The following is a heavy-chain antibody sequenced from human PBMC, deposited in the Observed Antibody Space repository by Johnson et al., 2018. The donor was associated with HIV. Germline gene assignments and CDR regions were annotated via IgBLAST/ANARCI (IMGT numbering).Heavy chain of an antibody. Sequence: VQLVESGGGVVQPGRSLRLSCAASGFTFSSSWMHWVCQAPGKGLECVSYISSSGSTMSYADSVKGRFTISRDNAKNSLYLQMNSLRAEDTAVYYCTREGRTVAAFTVGAFDIWGQGTMVTVSS. CDR2: ISSSGSTM. CDR3: TREGRTVAAFTVGAFDI. D-gene: IGHD6-19*01. CDR1: GFTFSSSW. J-gene: IGHJ3*02. V-gene: IGHV3-48*04.